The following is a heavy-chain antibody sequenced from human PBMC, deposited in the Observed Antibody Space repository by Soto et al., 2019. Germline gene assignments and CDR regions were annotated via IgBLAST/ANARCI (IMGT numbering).Heavy chain of an antibody. J-gene: IGHJ3*01. D-gene: IGHD6-6*01. CDR2: IYWSGDE. CDR3: ARGLATLPVFAFDV. Sequence: QMTLKESGPTLVKPTQTLTLTCSFSGFSLSTSGVGVGWVRQPPGKAPEWLALIYWSGDEHYRASLKSRLTITKATSKNQVVLIMNNMDPVDTATYYCARGLATLPVFAFDVWGQGTTVTVSS. CDR1: GFSLSTSGVG. V-gene: IGHV2-5*01.